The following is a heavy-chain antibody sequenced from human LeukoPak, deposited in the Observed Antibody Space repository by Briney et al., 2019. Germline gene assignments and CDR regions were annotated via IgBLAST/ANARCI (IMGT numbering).Heavy chain of an antibody. CDR1: GFTFDDYA. Sequence: GGSLRLSCVASGFTFDDYAMSWVRQAPGKGLEWVSGINWNGDNTVYADSVKGRFTISRDNAKNSLYLQMNSLGAEDTALYYCARVAVAGNWFDPWGQGTLVTVSS. D-gene: IGHD6-19*01. J-gene: IGHJ5*02. CDR3: ARVAVAGNWFDP. CDR2: INWNGDNT. V-gene: IGHV3-20*04.